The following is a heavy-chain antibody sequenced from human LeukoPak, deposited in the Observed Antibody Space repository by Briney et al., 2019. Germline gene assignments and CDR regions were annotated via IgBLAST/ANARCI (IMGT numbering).Heavy chain of an antibody. CDR3: ARRASTRIVFDY. CDR1: GGSISSSKW. V-gene: IGHV4-4*03. J-gene: IGHJ4*02. D-gene: IGHD3-22*01. CDR2: IYHSGST. Sequence: PPGTLSLTCAVSGGSISSSKWWSWVRQPPGKGRGGIGEIYHSGSTNYNPSLKSRVTISVDKSKNQFSLKLSSVTAADTAVYYCARRASTRIVFDYWGQGTLVTVSS.